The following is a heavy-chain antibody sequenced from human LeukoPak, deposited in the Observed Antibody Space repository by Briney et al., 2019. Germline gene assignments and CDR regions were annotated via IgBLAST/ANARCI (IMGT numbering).Heavy chain of an antibody. J-gene: IGHJ4*02. CDR1: GFTFSSYA. CDR3: AKDPHGEWLLSVYFDY. CDR2: ISGSGGST. Sequence: GGSMRLSCAASGFTFSSYAMSWVRQAPGKGLEWVSAISGSGGSTYYAYSVKDRFTISRDNSKNTLYLQMNSLRAEDTAVYYCAKDPHGEWLLSVYFDYWGQGTLVTVSS. D-gene: IGHD3-3*01. V-gene: IGHV3-23*01.